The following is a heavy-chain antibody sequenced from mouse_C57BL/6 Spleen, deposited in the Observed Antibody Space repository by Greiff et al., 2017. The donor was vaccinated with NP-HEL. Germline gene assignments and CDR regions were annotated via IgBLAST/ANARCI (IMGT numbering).Heavy chain of an antibody. CDR1: GYTFTSYW. J-gene: IGHJ4*01. D-gene: IGHD3-2*02. CDR2: IYPGSGST. V-gene: IGHV1-55*01. Sequence: QVQLQQPGAELVKPGASVKMSCKASGYTFTSYWITWVKQRPGQGLEWIGDIYPGSGSTNYNEKFKSKATLTVDTSSSTAYMQLSSLTSEDSAVYYCARRAAQATGAMDYWGQGTSVTVSS. CDR3: ARRAAQATGAMDY.